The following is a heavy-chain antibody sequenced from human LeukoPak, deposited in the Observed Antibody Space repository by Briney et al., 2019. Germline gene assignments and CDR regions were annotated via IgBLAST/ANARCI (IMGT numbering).Heavy chain of an antibody. V-gene: IGHV3-30*02. CDR1: GFTFSSFG. CDR2: IRFDRSNE. J-gene: IGHJ4*02. D-gene: IGHD6-19*01. Sequence: GGSLRLSCTVSGFTFSSFGMHWVRQAPGTGLEWVAFIRFDRSNEYYADSVKGRFSISRDNSKSTLYLQMNSLRVDDTAVYYCARAHWLAPLDHWGQGTLVTVSS. CDR3: ARAHWLAPLDH.